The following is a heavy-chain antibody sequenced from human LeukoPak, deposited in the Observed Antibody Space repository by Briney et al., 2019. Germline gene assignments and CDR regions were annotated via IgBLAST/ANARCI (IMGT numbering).Heavy chain of an antibody. CDR2: IHYSGTT. V-gene: IGHV4-59*01. D-gene: IGHD6-13*01. CDR1: GGSISSYC. Sequence: PSESLSLTCTVSGGSISSYCWSWIRQPPGKGLEWVGYIHYSGTTNYNPSLKSRVTISVDMSKNQFALNLSSVTAADTAVYYCASGNIAAAARFDYWGQGTLVTVSS. J-gene: IGHJ4*02. CDR3: ASGNIAAAARFDY.